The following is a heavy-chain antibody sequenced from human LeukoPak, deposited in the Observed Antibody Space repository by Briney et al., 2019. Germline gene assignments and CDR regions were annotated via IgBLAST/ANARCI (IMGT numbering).Heavy chain of an antibody. Sequence: ASAKVSCKVSGSTLSDLSMQWVRQAPGKGLEWMGGFDHENGETIYAQKFQGRVTMTEDTSTDTAYMDLSSLTSEDTAVYYCATGHSTGYHYWFDPWGQGTLVTVSS. J-gene: IGHJ5*02. V-gene: IGHV1-24*01. D-gene: IGHD3-22*01. CDR2: FDHENGET. CDR3: ATGHSTGYHYWFDP. CDR1: GSTLSDLS.